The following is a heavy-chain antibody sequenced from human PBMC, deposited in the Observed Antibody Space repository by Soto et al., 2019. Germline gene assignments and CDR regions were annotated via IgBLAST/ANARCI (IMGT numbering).Heavy chain of an antibody. J-gene: IGHJ4*02. CDR3: AKSPSYPVHFDY. V-gene: IGHV3-30*18. CDR2: ISYDGSNK. Sequence: QVPRVESGGGVVQPGRSLRLSCAASGFTFSSYGMHWVRQAPGKGLEWVAVISYDGSNKYYADSVKGRFTISRDNSKNTLYLQMNSLRAEDTAVYYCAKSPSYPVHFDYWGQGTLVTVSS. CDR1: GFTFSSYG. D-gene: IGHD1-26*01.